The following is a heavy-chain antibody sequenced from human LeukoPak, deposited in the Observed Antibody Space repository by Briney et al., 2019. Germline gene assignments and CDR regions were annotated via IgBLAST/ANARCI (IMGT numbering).Heavy chain of an antibody. Sequence: GASVKVSCKACGYTFTGNYIHWVRQAPGQGLEWMGWIDPNSGGTKYAQKFQGRVTMTRDTSIRTAFMDLSRLRSDVTAIYYCARGPFGVATDCWGRGSLVTVSS. D-gene: IGHD3-3*01. J-gene: IGHJ4*02. CDR2: IDPNSGGT. CDR3: ARGPFGVATDC. CDR1: GYTFTGNY. V-gene: IGHV1-2*02.